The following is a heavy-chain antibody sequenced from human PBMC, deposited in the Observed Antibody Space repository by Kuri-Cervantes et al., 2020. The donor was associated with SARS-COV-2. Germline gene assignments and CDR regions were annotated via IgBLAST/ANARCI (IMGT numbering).Heavy chain of an antibody. V-gene: IGHV1-18*04. Sequence: ASVKVSCKASGYTFTGYYMHWVRQAPGQGLEWMGWISAYNGNTNYAQKLQGRVTMTTDTSTSTAYMELRSLRSDDTARYYCARAYGDYVFREGLDSWGQGTLVTVSS. CDR1: GYTFTGYY. J-gene: IGHJ4*02. D-gene: IGHD4-17*01. CDR3: ARAYGDYVFREGLDS. CDR2: ISAYNGNT.